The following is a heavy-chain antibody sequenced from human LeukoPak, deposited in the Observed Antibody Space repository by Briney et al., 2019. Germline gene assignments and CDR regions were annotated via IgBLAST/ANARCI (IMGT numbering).Heavy chain of an antibody. CDR3: ARFWGLTAARPNDQQAGGAFDI. J-gene: IGHJ3*02. Sequence: PGGSLRLSCAASGFTFSSYEMNWVRQAPGKGLEWVSYISSSGSTIYYADSVKGRFTISRDNAKNSLYLQMNSLRAEDTAVYYCARFWGLTAARPNDQQAGGAFDIWGQGTMVTVSS. CDR2: ISSSGSTI. D-gene: IGHD6-6*01. CDR1: GFTFSSYE. V-gene: IGHV3-48*03.